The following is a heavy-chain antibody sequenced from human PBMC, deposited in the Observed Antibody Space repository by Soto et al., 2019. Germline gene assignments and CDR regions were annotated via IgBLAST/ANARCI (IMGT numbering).Heavy chain of an antibody. V-gene: IGHV3-33*01. Sequence: PGGSLRLSCAASGFSFSSYGMHWVRQAPGKGLEWVAVIWYDGSNKYYADSVKGRFTISRDNSKNSLYLQMNSLRAEDTAVYYCARPTMVRGVMHDAFDIWGQGTMVTVSS. CDR3: ARPTMVRGVMHDAFDI. D-gene: IGHD3-10*01. CDR1: GFSFSSYG. CDR2: IWYDGSNK. J-gene: IGHJ3*02.